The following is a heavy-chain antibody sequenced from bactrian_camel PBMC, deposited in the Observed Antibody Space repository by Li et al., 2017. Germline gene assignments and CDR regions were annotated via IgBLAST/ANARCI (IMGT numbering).Heavy chain of an antibody. Sequence: VQLVESGGGSVQAGGSLRLSCVVSGYTDDPMCLAWFRQGPGKEREGVARIYTGSGNTYYADSVKGRFTISQDSAKKTTYLIMNSLKPDDTAQYYCAALPFTPFGDCRTAAPSTRLLGRGTQVTVS. V-gene: IGHV3S63*01. D-gene: IGHD3*01. CDR2: IYTGSGNT. J-gene: IGHJ4*01. CDR1: GYTDDPMC.